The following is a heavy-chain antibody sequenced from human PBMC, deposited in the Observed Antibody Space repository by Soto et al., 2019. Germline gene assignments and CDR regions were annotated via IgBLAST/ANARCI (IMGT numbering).Heavy chain of an antibody. V-gene: IGHV4-34*01. CDR2: INHSGST. Sequence: GSLRLSCAASGFTLSDYYMSWIRKAPGKGLEWMGEINHSGSTNYNPSLKSRVTISVDTSKNQFSLKLSSVTAADTAVYYCARSRVVVIGYNWFDPWGQGTLVTVSS. CDR1: GFTLSDYY. CDR3: ARSRVVVIGYNWFDP. D-gene: IGHD3-22*01. J-gene: IGHJ5*02.